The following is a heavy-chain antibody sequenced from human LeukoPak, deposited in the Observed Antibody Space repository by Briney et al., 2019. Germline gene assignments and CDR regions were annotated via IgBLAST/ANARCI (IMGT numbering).Heavy chain of an antibody. CDR1: GGSLSGDY. Sequence: SETLSLTCAVYGGSLSGDYWIWIRQSPGKELEWIGEIHHSGSTNYNPSLKSRVTISIDTSKNQFSLKLNSVTAADTAVHYCARKTMIVVVNWFDPWGQGTLVTVSS. V-gene: IGHV4-34*01. D-gene: IGHD3-22*01. CDR2: IHHSGST. J-gene: IGHJ5*02. CDR3: ARKTMIVVVNWFDP.